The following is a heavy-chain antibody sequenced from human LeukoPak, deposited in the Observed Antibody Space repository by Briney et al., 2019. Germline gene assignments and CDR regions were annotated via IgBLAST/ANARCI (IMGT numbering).Heavy chain of an antibody. CDR2: ISGSGGST. V-gene: IGHV3-23*01. D-gene: IGHD3-22*01. CDR1: GFTFSSYG. J-gene: IGHJ5*02. CDR3: AREGADYYDSSGYTNWFDP. Sequence: GGSLRLSCAASGFTFSSYGMSWVRQAPGKGLEWVSAISGSGGSTYYADSVKGRFTIPRDNSKNTLYLQMNSLRAEDTAVYYCAREGADYYDSSGYTNWFDPWGQGTLVTVSS.